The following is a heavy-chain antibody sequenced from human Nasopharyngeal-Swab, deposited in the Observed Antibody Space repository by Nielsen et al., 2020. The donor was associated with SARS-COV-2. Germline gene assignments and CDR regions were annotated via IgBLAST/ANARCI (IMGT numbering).Heavy chain of an antibody. D-gene: IGHD2-8*01. J-gene: IGHJ5*02. CDR1: GGTFSSYA. Sequence: KVSCKASGGTFSSYAISWVRQAPGQGLEWMGGIIPIFGTANYAQKFQGRVTITADKSTSTAYMELSSLRSEDTAVYYCARAHPRSCTDGVCFRSQVYNWFDPWGQGTLVTVSS. V-gene: IGHV1-69*06. CDR2: IIPIFGTA. CDR3: ARAHPRSCTDGVCFRSQVYNWFDP.